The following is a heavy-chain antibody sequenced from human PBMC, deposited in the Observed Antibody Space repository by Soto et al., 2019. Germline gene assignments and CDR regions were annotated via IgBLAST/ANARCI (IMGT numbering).Heavy chain of an antibody. CDR2: IWHDGNNK. V-gene: IGHV3-33*01. Sequence: LRLSCAASGFTFSNYGIHWIRQAPGKGLEWVAIIWHDGNNKYYADSVRGRFIISRDNSKNRLYLQMNSLRAEDTAVYYCASDLVGASDSYGLDVWGQGTPVTVSS. J-gene: IGHJ6*02. CDR3: ASDLVGASDSYGLDV. D-gene: IGHD1-26*01. CDR1: GFTFSNYG.